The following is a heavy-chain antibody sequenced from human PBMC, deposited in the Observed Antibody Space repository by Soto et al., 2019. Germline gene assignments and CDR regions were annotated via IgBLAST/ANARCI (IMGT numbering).Heavy chain of an antibody. Sequence: GGSLRLSCAASGFTFSTYSLNWIRQGPGKGLEWLAGISYDGDNKYYADSVKGRFTISRDNSKNTLYLQMNSLRAEDTAVYYCAKDLHPAAAGTFDYWGQGTLVTVSS. CDR2: ISYDGDNK. CDR1: GFTFSTYS. D-gene: IGHD6-13*01. J-gene: IGHJ4*02. CDR3: AKDLHPAAAGTFDY. V-gene: IGHV3-30*18.